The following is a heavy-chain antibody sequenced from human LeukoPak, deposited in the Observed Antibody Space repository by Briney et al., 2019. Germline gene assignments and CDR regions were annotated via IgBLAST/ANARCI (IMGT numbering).Heavy chain of an antibody. J-gene: IGHJ5*02. V-gene: IGHV3-30*18. Sequence: GRSPRLSCVTSGFTFSTSGMHWVRQAQGKGLEWVAITSRDGIVKYYADSVTGRFTISRDNSKNTVYLQMNSLRPEDTAVYYCAKGDGLSNWFDPWGQGTLVTVTS. D-gene: IGHD3-16*01. CDR1: GFTFSTSG. CDR3: AKGDGLSNWFDP. CDR2: TSRDGIVK.